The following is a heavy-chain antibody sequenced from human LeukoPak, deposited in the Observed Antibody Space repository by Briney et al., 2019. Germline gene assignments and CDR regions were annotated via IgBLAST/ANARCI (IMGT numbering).Heavy chain of an antibody. Sequence: GGSLRLSCAASGFGFRNYAMHWVRQAPGKGPEWLAVISNDGSLKDYADSVKGRFTISRDNSNNLLYLEMNSLRDKDRALYYCARDPTSYNLDTLASWGQRTLVTVSS. CDR2: ISNDGSLK. V-gene: IGHV3-30*04. J-gene: IGHJ4*02. D-gene: IGHD1-1*01. CDR1: GFGFRNYA. CDR3: ARDPTSYNLDTLAS.